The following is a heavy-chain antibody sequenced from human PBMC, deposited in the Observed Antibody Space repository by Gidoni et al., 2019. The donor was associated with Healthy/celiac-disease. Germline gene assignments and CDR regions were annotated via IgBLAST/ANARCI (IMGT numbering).Heavy chain of an antibody. CDR3: ASPADYYDSSGYFGTDV. CDR1: GGSISSSSYY. Sequence: QLQLQESGPGLVKPSETLSLTCTVSGGSISSSSYYWGWIRQPPGKGLEWIGSIYYSGSTYYNPSLKSRVTISVDTSKNQFSLKLSSVTAADTAVYYCASPADYYDSSGYFGTDVWGQGTTVTVSS. J-gene: IGHJ6*02. D-gene: IGHD3-22*01. CDR2: IYYSGST. V-gene: IGHV4-39*01.